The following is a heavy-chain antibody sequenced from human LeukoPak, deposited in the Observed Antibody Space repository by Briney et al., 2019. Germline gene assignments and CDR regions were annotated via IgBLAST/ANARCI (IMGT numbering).Heavy chain of an antibody. J-gene: IGHJ4*02. Sequence: SQTLSLTCTVSGGSISSGGYYWSWIRQHPGKGLEWIGYIYYSGSTYYNPSLKSRVTISVDTSKNQFSLKLSSATAADTAVYYCARDSPNGDYGSDYWGQGTLVTVSS. D-gene: IGHD4-17*01. CDR3: ARDSPNGDYGSDY. CDR1: GGSISSGGYY. CDR2: IYYSGST. V-gene: IGHV4-31*03.